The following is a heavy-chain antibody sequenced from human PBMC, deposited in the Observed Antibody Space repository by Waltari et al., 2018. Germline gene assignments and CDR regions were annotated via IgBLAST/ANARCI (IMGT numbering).Heavy chain of an antibody. J-gene: IGHJ6*02. D-gene: IGHD3-10*01. CDR2: INHSGSS. V-gene: IGHV4-34*02. CDR1: GGSFSDYY. Sequence: QVQLQQWGAGLLKPLETLSLTCAVYGGSFSDYYWSWIRQPPGKGLEWIGEINHSGSSNYNPSLKSRLTISVDTAKNQFSLRLSSVTAADTAVYYCARGPIFGSGNYYNYGMDVWGQGTTVTVSS. CDR3: ARGPIFGSGNYYNYGMDV.